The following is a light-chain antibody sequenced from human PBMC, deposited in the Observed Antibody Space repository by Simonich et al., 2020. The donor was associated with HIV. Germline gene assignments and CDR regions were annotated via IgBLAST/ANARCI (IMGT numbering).Light chain of an antibody. CDR1: SSNIGYNN. Sequence: QSVLTQPPSASGTPGQRVTISCSGSSSNIGYNNVNWYQQLPGTAPKLLIYRNNQRPFGVPDRFSGSKSGTSASLAISGLQSEDEADYYCAAWDDSLNTWVFGGGTKLTVL. CDR3: AAWDDSLNTWV. J-gene: IGLJ3*02. V-gene: IGLV1-44*01. CDR2: RNN.